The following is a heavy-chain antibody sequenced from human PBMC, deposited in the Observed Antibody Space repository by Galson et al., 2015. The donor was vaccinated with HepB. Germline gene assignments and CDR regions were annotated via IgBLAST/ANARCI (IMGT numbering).Heavy chain of an antibody. Sequence: SLRLSCAGSGFIISNYAMHWVRQAPGKGLEYVSAIDGNGRSTYYADSVKGRFIISGDNSKNTLYLQMSSVRTEDTAVYYCVGRDSSGLWGQGALVTVSS. CDR3: VGRDSSGL. CDR1: GFIISNYA. V-gene: IGHV3-64D*06. J-gene: IGHJ4*02. CDR2: IDGNGRST. D-gene: IGHD3-22*01.